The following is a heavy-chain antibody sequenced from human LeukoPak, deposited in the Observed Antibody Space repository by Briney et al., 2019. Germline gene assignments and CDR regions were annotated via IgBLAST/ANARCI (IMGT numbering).Heavy chain of an antibody. Sequence: GGSLRLSCAASGFTFSSYGMSWVRQAPGKGLEWVSAISGSGGSTYYADSVKGRFTISRDNSKNTLYLQMNSRRAEDTAVYYCAKDEEYGGYCGYWGQGTLVTVSS. CDR3: AKDEEYGGYCGY. CDR2: ISGSGGST. J-gene: IGHJ4*02. CDR1: GFTFSSYG. V-gene: IGHV3-23*01. D-gene: IGHD5-12*01.